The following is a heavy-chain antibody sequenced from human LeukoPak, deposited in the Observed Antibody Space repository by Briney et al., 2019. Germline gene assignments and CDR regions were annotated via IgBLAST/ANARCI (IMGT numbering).Heavy chain of an antibody. CDR1: GFTFSSFS. V-gene: IGHV3-21*01. D-gene: IGHD2-2*01. CDR2: ISSSTSYI. CDR3: ARDQSCSSSSCYYYYYMDV. Sequence: GGSLRLSCAASGFTFSSFSMNWVRQAPGKGLEWVSSISSSTSYIYYADSVKGRFTISRDNAKNSLYLQMNSLRAEDTAVYYCARDQSCSSSSCYYYYYMDVWGRGTTVTVSS. J-gene: IGHJ6*03.